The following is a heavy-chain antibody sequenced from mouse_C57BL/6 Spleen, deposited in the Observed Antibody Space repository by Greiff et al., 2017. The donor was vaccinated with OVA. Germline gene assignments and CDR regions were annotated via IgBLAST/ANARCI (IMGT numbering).Heavy chain of an antibody. V-gene: IGHV1-55*01. CDR3: ARRGDYFDY. CDR1: GYTFTSYW. CDR2: IYPGSGST. J-gene: IGHJ2*01. Sequence: QVQLQQPGAELVKPGASVKMSCKASGYTFTSYWITWVKQRPGQGLEWIGDIYPGSGSTNYNEKFKSKATLTVDTPSSTAYMQLSSLTSEDSAVYYCARRGDYFDYWGQGTTLTVSS.